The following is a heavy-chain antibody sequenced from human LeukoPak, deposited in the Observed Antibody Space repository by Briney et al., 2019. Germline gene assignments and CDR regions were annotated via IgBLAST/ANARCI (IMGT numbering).Heavy chain of an antibody. CDR2: IKKDGSEK. Sequence: AGGSLRLSCAASGFTFSSYAMHWVRQAPGKGLEWVANIKKDGSEKYYLDSVRGRFTISRDNAKTSLYLQMNSLRAEDTAVYYCARHLSGVTGYTYGRGIDYWGQGTLVTVSS. CDR3: ARHLSGVTGYTYGRGIDY. V-gene: IGHV3-7*01. J-gene: IGHJ4*02. CDR1: GFTFSSYA. D-gene: IGHD5-18*01.